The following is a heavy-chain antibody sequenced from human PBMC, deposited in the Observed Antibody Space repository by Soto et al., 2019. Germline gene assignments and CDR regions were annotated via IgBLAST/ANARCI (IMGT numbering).Heavy chain of an antibody. V-gene: IGHV1-69*12. CDR3: ARDRTAVAGTGLDY. CDR2: IIPIFGTA. J-gene: IGHJ4*02. Sequence: QVQLVQSGAEVKKPGSSVEVSCKASGGTFSSYAISWVRQAPGQGLEWMGGIIPIFGTANYAQKFQGRVTITADESTSTAYRELSSLRSEDTAVYYCARDRTAVAGTGLDYWGQGTLVTVSS. D-gene: IGHD6-19*01. CDR1: GGTFSSYA.